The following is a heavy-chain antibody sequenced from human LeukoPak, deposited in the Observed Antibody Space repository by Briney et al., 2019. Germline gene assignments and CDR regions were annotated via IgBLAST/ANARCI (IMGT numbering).Heavy chain of an antibody. V-gene: IGHV3-30-3*01. D-gene: IGHD3-22*01. CDR2: ISYDGSNK. CDR3: AKDGAYYDSSGYYYVDY. Sequence: GRSLRLSCAASGFTFSSYAMHWVRQAPGKGLEWVAVISYDGSNKYYADSVKGRFTISRDNSKNTLYLQMNSLRAEDTAVYYCAKDGAYYDSSGYYYVDYWGQGTLVTVSS. CDR1: GFTFSSYA. J-gene: IGHJ4*02.